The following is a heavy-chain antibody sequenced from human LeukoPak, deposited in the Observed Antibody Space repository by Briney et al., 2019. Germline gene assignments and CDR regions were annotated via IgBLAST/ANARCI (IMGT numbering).Heavy chain of an antibody. CDR1: GGSISSGGYS. D-gene: IGHD3-3*01. J-gene: IGHJ4*02. CDR3: ARGRVALFDY. V-gene: IGHV4-61*08. CDR2: IYYSGST. Sequence: PSETLSLTCAVSGGSISSGGYSWSWIRQPPGKGLEWIGYIYYSGSTNYNASLKSRVTISVDTSKNQFSLKLNSVTAADTAVYYCARGRVALFDYWGQGTLVTVSS.